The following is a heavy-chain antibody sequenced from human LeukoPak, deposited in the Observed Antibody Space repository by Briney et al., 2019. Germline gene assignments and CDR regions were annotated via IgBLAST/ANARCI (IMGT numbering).Heavy chain of an antibody. J-gene: IGHJ4*02. V-gene: IGHV1-2*02. CDR2: INPNSGGT. CDR1: GYTFTGYY. D-gene: IGHD3-9*01. CDR3: AREKDILTGQTWGRPHYFDY. Sequence: ASVEVSCKASGYTFTGYYMHWVRQAPGQGLEWMGWINPNSGGTNYAQKFQGRVTMTRDTSISTAYMEVSRLRSEDTAVYYCAREKDILTGQTWGRPHYFDYWGQGTLVTVSS.